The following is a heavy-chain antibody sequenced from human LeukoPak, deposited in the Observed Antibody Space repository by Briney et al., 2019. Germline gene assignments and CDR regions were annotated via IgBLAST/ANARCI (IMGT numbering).Heavy chain of an antibody. Sequence: GESLKISCKGSGYSFTSYWIGWVRQMPGKGPEWMGIIYPGDSDTRYSPSFQGQVTISADKSISTAYLQWSSLKASDTAMYYCARRRDTVETPYYFDYWGQGTLVTVSS. V-gene: IGHV5-51*01. CDR3: ARRRDTVETPYYFDY. CDR1: GYSFTSYW. D-gene: IGHD5-18*01. J-gene: IGHJ4*02. CDR2: IYPGDSDT.